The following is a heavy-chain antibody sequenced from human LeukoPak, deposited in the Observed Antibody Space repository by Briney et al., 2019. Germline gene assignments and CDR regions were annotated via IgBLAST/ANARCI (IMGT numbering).Heavy chain of an antibody. V-gene: IGHV4-61*09. CDR2: IYTSGST. D-gene: IGHD3-3*01. CDR3: ARVSPPDYDFWSGYYTGSWFDP. Sequence: SETLSLTCTVSGGSISSGNYYWSWIRQPAGKGLEWIGHIYTSGSTNYNPSLKSRVTISVDTSKNQFSLKLSSVTAADTAVYYCARVSPPDYDFWSGYYTGSWFDPWGQGTLVTVSS. J-gene: IGHJ5*02. CDR1: GGSISSGNYY.